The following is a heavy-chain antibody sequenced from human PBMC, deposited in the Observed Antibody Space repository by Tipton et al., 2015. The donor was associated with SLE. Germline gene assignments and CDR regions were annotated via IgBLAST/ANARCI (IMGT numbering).Heavy chain of an antibody. CDR2: IIPIFGTA. D-gene: IGHD6-6*01. J-gene: IGHJ6*02. Sequence: QSGAEVKKPGSSVKVSCKASGGTFSSYAISWVRQAPGQGLEWMGGIIPIFGTANYAQKFQGRVTITADESTSTAYMELSSLRSEDTAVYYCARDKASSSWGGVYYYGMDVWGQGTTVTVSS. CDR3: ARDKASSSWGGVYYYGMDV. CDR1: GGTFSSYA. V-gene: IGHV1-69*01.